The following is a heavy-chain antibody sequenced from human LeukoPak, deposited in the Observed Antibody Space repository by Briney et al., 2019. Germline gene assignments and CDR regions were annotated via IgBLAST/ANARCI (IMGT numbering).Heavy chain of an antibody. CDR1: GFTFRSYP. D-gene: IGHD3-22*01. CDR2: ISYDESNK. Sequence: PGGSLRLSCAASGFTFRSYPMHWVRQAPGKGLEWVAVISYDESNKYYADSVEGRFTISRDNSKNMLYLQMNSLRVEDTAVYYCARRPNPYDSSASAEYFHHWGQGTLVTVSS. J-gene: IGHJ1*01. V-gene: IGHV3-30-3*01. CDR3: ARRPNPYDSSASAEYFHH.